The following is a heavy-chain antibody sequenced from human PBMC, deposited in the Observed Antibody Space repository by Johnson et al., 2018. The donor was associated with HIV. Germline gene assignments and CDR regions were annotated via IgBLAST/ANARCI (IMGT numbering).Heavy chain of an antibody. J-gene: IGHJ3*02. CDR2: VSYDGRNT. CDR3: ARDPGRTVGATNDAFDI. CDR1: GFIFSDYA. V-gene: IGHV3-30*03. Sequence: QVQLVESGGGVVRPGGSLRLSCVASGFIFSDYAIHWVRQAPGQGLEWVSVVSYDGRNTKYADSVKGRFTISRDNSKNTLSLLMNSLRAEDTAVYYCARDPGRTVGATNDAFDIWGQGTKVTVSS. D-gene: IGHD1-26*01.